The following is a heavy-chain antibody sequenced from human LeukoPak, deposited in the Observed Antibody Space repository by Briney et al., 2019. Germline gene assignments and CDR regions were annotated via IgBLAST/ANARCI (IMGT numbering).Heavy chain of an antibody. CDR1: GYSISSGYY. CDR2: IYHSGST. V-gene: IGHV4-38-2*02. CDR3: ARDPFYYGSGSPFDY. Sequence: PSETLSLTCAVSGYSISSGYYWGWIRQPPGKGLEWIGSIYHSGSTYYNPSLKSRVTISVDTSKNQFSLKLSSVTAADTAVYYCARDPFYYGSGSPFDYWGQGTLVTVSS. D-gene: IGHD3-10*01. J-gene: IGHJ4*02.